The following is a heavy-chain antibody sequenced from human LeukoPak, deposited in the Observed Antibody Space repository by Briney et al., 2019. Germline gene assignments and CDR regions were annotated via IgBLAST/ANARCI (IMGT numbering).Heavy chain of an antibody. CDR1: GGSFSGYY. CDR2: INHSGST. Sequence: SSETPSLTCAVYGGSFSGYYWSWIRQPPGKGLEWIGEINHSGSTNYNPSLKSRVTISVDTSKNQFSLKLSSVTAADTAVYYCASGFVVAATGYYGMDVWGQGTTVTVSS. V-gene: IGHV4-34*01. D-gene: IGHD2-15*01. CDR3: ASGFVVAATGYYGMDV. J-gene: IGHJ6*02.